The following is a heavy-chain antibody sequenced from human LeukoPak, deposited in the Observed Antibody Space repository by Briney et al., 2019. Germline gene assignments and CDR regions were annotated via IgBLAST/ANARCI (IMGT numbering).Heavy chain of an antibody. Sequence: PSETLSLTCTVSGGSISSYYWSWIRQPPGKGLEWIGYIYYSGTTNYNPSLKSRVTISVDTSKNQFSLKLSSVTAADTAVYYCARDSSSLQPDYWGQGTLVTVSS. CDR2: IYYSGTT. D-gene: IGHD2-2*01. CDR1: GGSISSYY. J-gene: IGHJ4*02. V-gene: IGHV4-59*12. CDR3: ARDSSSLQPDY.